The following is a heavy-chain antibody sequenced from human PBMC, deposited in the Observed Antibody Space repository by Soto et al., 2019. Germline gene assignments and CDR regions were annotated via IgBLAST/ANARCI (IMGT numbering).Heavy chain of an antibody. J-gene: IGHJ4*02. CDR1: GFSFSSYC. Sequence: EVQLVESGGGLVQPGGSLRLACAASGFSFSSYCMYWVRQAPGKGLVWVSRSNSDGSSTNYADSVKGRFTISRDNAKKTLYVQMNSLRGEDTAVYYCESDQFVLHSNHNGGIDYWGQGALVIVS. D-gene: IGHD1-1*01. CDR3: ESDQFVLHSNHNGGIDY. V-gene: IGHV3-74*01. CDR2: SNSDGSST.